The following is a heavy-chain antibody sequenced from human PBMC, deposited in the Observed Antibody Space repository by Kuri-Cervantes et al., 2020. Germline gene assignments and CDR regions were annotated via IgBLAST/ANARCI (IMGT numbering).Heavy chain of an antibody. J-gene: IGHJ4*02. CDR2: ISGSGGST. D-gene: IGHD3-3*01. Sequence: GESLKISCAASGFTFSSYAMSWVRQAPGKGLEWVSAISGSGGSTYYADSVKGRFTISRDNSKNTLYLQMNSLRAEDTAVYYCARGGYDFWSGYYPFDYWGQGTLVTVSS. CDR1: GFTFSSYA. V-gene: IGHV3-23*01. CDR3: ARGGYDFWSGYYPFDY.